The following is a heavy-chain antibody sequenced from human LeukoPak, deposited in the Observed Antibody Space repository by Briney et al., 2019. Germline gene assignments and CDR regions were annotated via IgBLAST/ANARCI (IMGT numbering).Heavy chain of an antibody. Sequence: GGSLRHSCVGSGFTFSSYGMHWVRQAAGKGLEWVAFIRHDGSNEYYADSVKGRFTVSRDNSKNTLFLQMNSLRVEEMAVYYCAKEVHPCDSFTYYFDYWGQGTLVTVSS. CDR1: GFTFSSYG. CDR3: AKEVHPCDSFTYYFDY. J-gene: IGHJ4*02. V-gene: IGHV3-30*02. D-gene: IGHD2-21*01. CDR2: IRHDGSNE.